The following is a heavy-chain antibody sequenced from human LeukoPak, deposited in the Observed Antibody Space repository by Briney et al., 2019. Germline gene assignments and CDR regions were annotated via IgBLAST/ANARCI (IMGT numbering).Heavy chain of an antibody. D-gene: IGHD2-15*01. CDR3: VRQDCSSGSCYLDY. CDR1: GFTFSSYA. Sequence: GGSLRLSCAASGFTFSSYAMRWVRQAPGKGLDWVAVISFHGRDKFYADSVKGRLTISRDNSQNTLFVQMNSLRVEDTAVYYCVRQDCSSGSCYLDYWGQGILVTVSS. J-gene: IGHJ4*02. V-gene: IGHV3-30*04. CDR2: ISFHGRDK.